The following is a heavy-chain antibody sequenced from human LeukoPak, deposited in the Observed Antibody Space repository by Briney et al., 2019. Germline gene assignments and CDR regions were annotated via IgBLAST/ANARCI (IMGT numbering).Heavy chain of an antibody. CDR3: ARYRVITNDYFDS. CDR2: ISNSGNTI. D-gene: IGHD3-16*01. J-gene: IGHJ4*02. Sequence: GGSLRLSCAASGFTFGDYYMTWIRQAPGKGLEWVSYISNSGNTIKEADSVKGRFTISRDNAQNSLFLQMKSLRAEDTAVYYCARYRVITNDYFDSWGQGTLVTVSS. V-gene: IGHV3-11*01. CDR1: GFTFGDYY.